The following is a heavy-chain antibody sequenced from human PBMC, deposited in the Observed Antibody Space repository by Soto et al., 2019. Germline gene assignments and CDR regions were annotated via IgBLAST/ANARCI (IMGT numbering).Heavy chain of an antibody. CDR3: ATAQNGSPHVAY. V-gene: IGHV4-59*01. Sequence: HVHLQESGPGLGKPSEPLSLTCTVSGASSRNSYWSWIRQPPGKGLGWIGFSYYSGSTNYSASLNSRGAMSVDTSKNQFSLKLTSVTAADTAVYYCATAQNGSPHVAYWGKGILVSVSS. CDR1: GASSRNSY. CDR2: SYYSGST. D-gene: IGHD1-26*01. J-gene: IGHJ4*02.